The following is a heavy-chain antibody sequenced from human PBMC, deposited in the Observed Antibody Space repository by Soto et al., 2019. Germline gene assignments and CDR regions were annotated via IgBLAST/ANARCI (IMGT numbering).Heavy chain of an antibody. CDR3: AKSPRSDFWSGYLSFDY. J-gene: IGHJ4*02. CDR2: ISGSGGST. Sequence: GSLRLSCAASGFTFSSYAMSWVRQAPGKGLEWVSAISGSGGSTYYADSVKGRFTISRDNSKNTLYLQMNSLRAEDTAVYYCAKSPRSDFWSGYLSFDYWGQGTLVTVSS. CDR1: GFTFSSYA. D-gene: IGHD3-3*01. V-gene: IGHV3-23*01.